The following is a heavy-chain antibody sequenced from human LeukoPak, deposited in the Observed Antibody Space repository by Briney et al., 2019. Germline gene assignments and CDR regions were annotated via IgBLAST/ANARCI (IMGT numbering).Heavy chain of an antibody. CDR2: ISASGGST. CDR3: AKAHLLDWLLPFDY. D-gene: IGHD3/OR15-3a*01. Sequence: GGSLRLSCAASGFTFSFAAMTWVRQGPGKGLEWVSLISASGGSTYYADSVKGRFTISRDNSKNTLYLQMNSLRGEDTAVYYCAKAHLLDWLLPFDYWGQGTLVTVSS. V-gene: IGHV3-23*01. J-gene: IGHJ4*02. CDR1: GFTFSFAA.